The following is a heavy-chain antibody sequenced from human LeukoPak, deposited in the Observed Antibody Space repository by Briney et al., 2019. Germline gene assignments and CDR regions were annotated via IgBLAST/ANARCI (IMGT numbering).Heavy chain of an antibody. CDR1: GYTFTSYY. D-gene: IGHD4-17*01. Sequence: ASVKVSCKASGYTFTSYYMHWVRQAPGRGLEWMGIINPSGGSTSYAQKFQGRVTMTRDTSTSTVYMELSSLRSEDTAVYYCARQGYGDYQLDAFDIWGQGTMVTVSS. CDR2: INPSGGST. CDR3: ARQGYGDYQLDAFDI. J-gene: IGHJ3*02. V-gene: IGHV1-46*01.